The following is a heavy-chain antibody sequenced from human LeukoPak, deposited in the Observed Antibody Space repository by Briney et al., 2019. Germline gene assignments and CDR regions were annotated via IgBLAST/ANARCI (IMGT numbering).Heavy chain of an antibody. J-gene: IGHJ2*01. CDR3: AKVAGSRYFDI. CDR1: GGSVSTYY. D-gene: IGHD6-19*01. Sequence: SETLSLTCTVSGGSVSTYYWSWIRQPAGKGLEWIGRFYSSGSTSYNPSLKSRVSMSIDTSRNQFSLNLTSVTAADTAVYYCAKVAGSRYFDIWGRGTLVTVSS. V-gene: IGHV4-4*07. CDR2: FYSSGST.